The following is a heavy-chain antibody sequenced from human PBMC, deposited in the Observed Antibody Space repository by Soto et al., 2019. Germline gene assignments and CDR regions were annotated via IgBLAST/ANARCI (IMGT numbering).Heavy chain of an antibody. D-gene: IGHD3-3*01. CDR2: INHSGST. Sequence: PSETLSLTCAVYGGSFSGYYWSWIRQPPGKGLEWIGEINHSGSTHYNPSLKSRVTISVDTSKNQFSLKLSSVTAADTAVYYCARHLSLLDNLDPWGQGTLVTVSS. CDR1: GGSFSGYY. J-gene: IGHJ5*02. V-gene: IGHV4-34*01. CDR3: ARHLSLLDNLDP.